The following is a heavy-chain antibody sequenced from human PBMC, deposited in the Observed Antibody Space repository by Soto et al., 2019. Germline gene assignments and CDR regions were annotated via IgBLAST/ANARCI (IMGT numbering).Heavy chain of an antibody. D-gene: IGHD2-15*01. CDR2: IYYSGST. Sequence: QLQLQESGPGLVKPSETLSLTCTVSGGSISSSSYYWGWIRQPPGKGLEWIGSIYYSGSTYYNPSRKSRVTRSVDTSKYQFSLKLSSVTAADTAVYYCARQAQGWYEMSWFDPWGQGTLVTVSS. J-gene: IGHJ5*02. CDR1: GGSISSSSYY. CDR3: ARQAQGWYEMSWFDP. V-gene: IGHV4-39*01.